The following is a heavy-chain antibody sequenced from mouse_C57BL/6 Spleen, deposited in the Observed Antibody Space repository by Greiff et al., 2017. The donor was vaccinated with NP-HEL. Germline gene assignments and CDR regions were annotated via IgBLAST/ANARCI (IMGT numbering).Heavy chain of an antibody. J-gene: IGHJ2*01. CDR1: GYTFTSYW. CDR2: INPSSGYT. Sequence: VQLQQSGAELAKPGASVKLSCKASGYTFTSYWMHWVKQRPAQGLEWIGYINPSSGYTKYNQKFKDKATLTADISSSTAYMQLSSLTYEDSAVYYCARFYDGYPYFDYWGQGTTLTVSS. CDR3: ARFYDGYPYFDY. V-gene: IGHV1-7*01. D-gene: IGHD2-3*01.